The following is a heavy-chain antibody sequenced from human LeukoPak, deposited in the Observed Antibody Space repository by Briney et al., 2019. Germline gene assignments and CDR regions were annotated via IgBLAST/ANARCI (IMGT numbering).Heavy chain of an antibody. D-gene: IGHD1-26*01. CDR1: GYSFTSYG. CDR2: IYPGDSDT. V-gene: IGHV5-51*01. Sequence: GESLKISCKGSGYSFTSYGIGWVRQMPGKGLEWMGIIYPGDSDTRYSPSFQGQVTISADKSISTAYLQWSSLKASDTAMYYCARREVGATDAFDIWGQGTMVTVSS. J-gene: IGHJ3*02. CDR3: ARREVGATDAFDI.